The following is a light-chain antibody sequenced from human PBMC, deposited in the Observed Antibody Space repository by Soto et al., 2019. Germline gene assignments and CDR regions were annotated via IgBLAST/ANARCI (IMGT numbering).Light chain of an antibody. CDR1: QSVSSD. V-gene: IGKV3-15*01. CDR2: RAS. CDR3: QQYKNWPPYT. Sequence: DIAMTQSPATLSVSPGDRVTLSCRASQSVSSDLAWYQQKPGQAPRLLIYRASAMATGIPARFSGSGSGTEVTLPISSLQSEDIAVYYCQQYKNWPPYTFGQGTKLEMK. J-gene: IGKJ2*01.